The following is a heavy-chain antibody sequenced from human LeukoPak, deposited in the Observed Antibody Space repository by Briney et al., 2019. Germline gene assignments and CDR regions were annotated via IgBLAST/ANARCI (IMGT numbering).Heavy chain of an antibody. J-gene: IGHJ3*02. CDR3: ARERCVQLDAFDI. Sequence: SETLSLTCTVSGGSISSYYWSWIRQPPGKGREWVGFIYHSDITNYNPSLKSRVTISLDTSKNQFSLKVSSVTAADTAVYYCARERCVQLDAFDIWGPGTMVTVSS. V-gene: IGHV4-59*01. CDR1: GGSISSYY. CDR2: IYHSDIT. D-gene: IGHD5-24*01.